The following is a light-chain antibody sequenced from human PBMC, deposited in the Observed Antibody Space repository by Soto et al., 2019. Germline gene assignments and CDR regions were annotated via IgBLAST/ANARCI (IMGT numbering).Light chain of an antibody. J-gene: IGLJ1*01. CDR1: NIGSDT. V-gene: IGLV3-21*02. Sequence: SYELTQPPSVSVAPGETARITCGRNNIGSDTVHWYQQKPGQAPVVVVYDDSGRPSGTPERISGSNSGDTATLTIRRVEAGDEADYYCLVWDSIGDNYVFGSGTKVTVL. CDR3: LVWDSIGDNYV. CDR2: DDS.